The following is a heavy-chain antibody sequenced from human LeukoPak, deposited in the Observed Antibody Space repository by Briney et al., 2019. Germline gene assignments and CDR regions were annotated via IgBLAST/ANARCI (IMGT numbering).Heavy chain of an antibody. CDR3: ARGHSYGHLYYFDY. J-gene: IGHJ4*02. Sequence: PGGSLRLSCAAAGFTVSSNYMSWVRQAPGKGLEWGSVIYSGGSTYYADSVKGRFTISRDNSKTPLYLQMNSLRAEDTAVYYCARGHSYGHLYYFDYWGQGTLVTVSS. V-gene: IGHV3-53*01. D-gene: IGHD5-18*01. CDR1: GFTVSSNY. CDR2: IYSGGST.